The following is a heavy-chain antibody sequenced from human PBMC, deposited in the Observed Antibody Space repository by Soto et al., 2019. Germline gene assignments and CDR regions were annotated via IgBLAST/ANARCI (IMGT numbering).Heavy chain of an antibody. CDR2: IYHGGTT. J-gene: IGHJ4*01. Sequence: ETLSRSCNVSGYSRSSGAYWAWILQPPGKGPEWIASIYHGGTTFYNPSLKSRITISVDTSNNQFSLKLTSVTAADTAVYYCARVHVMVVAGSTFDYWGHGTLVTVSS. CDR3: ARVHVMVVAGSTFDY. CDR1: GYSRSSGAY. V-gene: IGHV4-38-2*02. D-gene: IGHD6-19*01.